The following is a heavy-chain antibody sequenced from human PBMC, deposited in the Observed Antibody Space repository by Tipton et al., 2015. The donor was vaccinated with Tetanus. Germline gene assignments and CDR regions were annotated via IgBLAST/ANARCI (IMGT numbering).Heavy chain of an antibody. V-gene: IGHV4-34*01. D-gene: IGHD2-15*01. CDR3: AGLLDRGD. J-gene: IGHJ4*02. Sequence: GLVKPSETLSLTCAVHGGSLSRYYWSWIRQSPGKGLEWIGEISQSGSTKYNPSLKSRVTISVDTSKNQFSLKLSSVTAADTAIYYCAGLLDRGDWGQGTRVTVSS. CDR2: ISQSGST. CDR1: GGSLSRYY.